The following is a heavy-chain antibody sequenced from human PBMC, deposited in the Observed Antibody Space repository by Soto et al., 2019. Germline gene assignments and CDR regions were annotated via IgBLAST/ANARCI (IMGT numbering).Heavy chain of an antibody. CDR2: IWYDGSNK. CDR3: ARDRIAAAGTPFGMDV. D-gene: IGHD6-13*01. J-gene: IGHJ6*02. Sequence: GGSLRLSCAASGFTFSSYGMYWVRQAPGKGLEWVAVIWYDGSNKYYADSVKGRFTISRDNSKNTLYLQMNSLRAEDTAVYYCARDRIAAAGTPFGMDVWGQGTTVTVSS. CDR1: GFTFSSYG. V-gene: IGHV3-33*01.